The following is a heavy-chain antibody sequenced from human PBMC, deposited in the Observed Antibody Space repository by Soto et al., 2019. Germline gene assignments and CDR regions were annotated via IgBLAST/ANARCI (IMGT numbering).Heavy chain of an antibody. D-gene: IGHD3-3*01. CDR1: GGTFSSYA. CDR3: ARERGYYDFWSCYSNYYYGMDV. CDR2: IIPIFGTA. Sequence: QVQLVQSGAEVKKPGSSVKVSCKASGGTFSSYAISWVRQAPGQGLEWMGGIIPIFGTANYAQKFQGRVTITADESTSTDYMELSSLRSEDTAVYYCARERGYYDFWSCYSNYYYGMDVWGQGTTVTVSS. V-gene: IGHV1-69*01. J-gene: IGHJ6*02.